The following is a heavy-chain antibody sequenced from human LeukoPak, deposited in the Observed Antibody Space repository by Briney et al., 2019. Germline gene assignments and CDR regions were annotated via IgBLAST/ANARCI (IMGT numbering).Heavy chain of an antibody. D-gene: IGHD6-19*01. Sequence: PGGSLRLSCAASGFTFSSYAMSWVRQAPGKGLEWVSAISGSGGSTYYADSVKGRFTISRDNAKNSLYLQMNSLRAEDTAVYYCARFSHRAVAGTDWFGPWGQGTLVTVSS. CDR1: GFTFSSYA. J-gene: IGHJ5*02. CDR3: ARFSHRAVAGTDWFGP. V-gene: IGHV3-23*01. CDR2: ISGSGGST.